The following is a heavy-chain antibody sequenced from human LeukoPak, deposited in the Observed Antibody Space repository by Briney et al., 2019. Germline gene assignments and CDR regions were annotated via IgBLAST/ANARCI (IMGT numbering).Heavy chain of an antibody. J-gene: IGHJ4*02. CDR1: GFTFSSYW. V-gene: IGHV3-74*03. CDR3: AKDGGLWVSAHWGDS. CDR2: LSGDGRRT. D-gene: IGHD7-27*01. Sequence: GGSLRLSCADSGFTFSSYWMHWVRQAPGKGLVWVSRLSGDGRRTTYADSVKGRFTISRDSAKNTLYLQMNSVRAEDTAVYYCAKDGGLWVSAHWGDSWGRGTLVTVSS.